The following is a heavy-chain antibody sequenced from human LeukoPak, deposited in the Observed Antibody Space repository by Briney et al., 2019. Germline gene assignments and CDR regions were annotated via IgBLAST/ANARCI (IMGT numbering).Heavy chain of an antibody. Sequence: SEALSLTCAVYGGSISSYYWSWIRQPPGKGLEWIGYIYYSGSTNYNPSLKSRVTISVDTSKNQFSLKLSSVTAADTAVYYCARVGYYYDSSGYSDAFDIWGQGTMVTVSS. D-gene: IGHD3-22*01. J-gene: IGHJ3*02. CDR3: ARVGYYYDSSGYSDAFDI. CDR2: IYYSGST. V-gene: IGHV4-59*01. CDR1: GGSISSYY.